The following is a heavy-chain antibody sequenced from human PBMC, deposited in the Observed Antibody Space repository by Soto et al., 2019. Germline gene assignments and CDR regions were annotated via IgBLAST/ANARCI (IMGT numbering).Heavy chain of an antibody. J-gene: IGHJ4*02. CDR3: AKSPGMYYYDSSGYYHYDY. V-gene: IGHV3-23*01. D-gene: IGHD3-22*01. Sequence: PGGSLRLSCAASGFTFSSYAMSWVRQAPGKGLEWVSAISGSGVSTYYADYVKGRFTISRDNSKNTLYLQMNSLRAEDPALYYCAKSPGMYYYDSSGYYHYDYWGQGPLVTVSS. CDR2: ISGSGVST. CDR1: GFTFSSYA.